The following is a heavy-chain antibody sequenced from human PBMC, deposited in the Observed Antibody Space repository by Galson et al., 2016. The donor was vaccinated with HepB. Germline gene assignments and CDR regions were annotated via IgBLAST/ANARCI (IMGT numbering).Heavy chain of an antibody. J-gene: IGHJ5*02. Sequence: SLRLSCAVSGFTFSSFSMNWVRQAPGKGLEWVSYISSSSDTIYYADSVEGRSTISRDNAKNSLYLQMNSLRAEDTAVYYCARDGEYYYGSGSYAETWGQGTLVTVSS. CDR3: ARDGEYYYGSGSYAET. CDR2: ISSSSDTI. V-gene: IGHV3-48*01. CDR1: GFTFSSFS. D-gene: IGHD3-10*01.